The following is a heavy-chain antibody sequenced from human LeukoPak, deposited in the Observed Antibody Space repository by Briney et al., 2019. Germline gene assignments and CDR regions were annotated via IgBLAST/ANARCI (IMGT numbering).Heavy chain of an antibody. V-gene: IGHV3-53*01. CDR2: IYSGGST. CDR1: GFTVSSNY. Sequence: PGGSLRLSCAASGFTVSSNYMSWVRQAPGKGLGWVSVIYSGGSTYYADSVKGRFTISRDNSKNTLYLQMNSLRAEDTAVYYCARDLPSGDYGMDVWGQGTTVTVSS. D-gene: IGHD1-1*01. J-gene: IGHJ6*02. CDR3: ARDLPSGDYGMDV.